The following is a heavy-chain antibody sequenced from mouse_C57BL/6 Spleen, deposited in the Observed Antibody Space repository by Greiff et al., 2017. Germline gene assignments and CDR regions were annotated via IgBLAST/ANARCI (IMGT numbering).Heavy chain of an antibody. D-gene: IGHD2-4*01. J-gene: IGHJ2*01. Sequence: QVPLQPSGASLLRPWASVTLSCKASVYTFTDYEMHWVKQTPVHGLEWIGAIDPETGGTAYNQKFKGKAILTADKSSSTAYMELRSLTSEDSAVYYCTRRYDYDNYFDYWGQGTTLTVSS. CDR1: VYTFTDYE. CDR2: IDPETGGT. V-gene: IGHV1-15*01. CDR3: TRRYDYDNYFDY.